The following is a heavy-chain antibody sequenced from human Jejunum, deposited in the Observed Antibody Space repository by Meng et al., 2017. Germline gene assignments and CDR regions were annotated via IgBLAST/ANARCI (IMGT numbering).Heavy chain of an antibody. V-gene: IGHV3-23*01. CDR3: AKGSYIDSYEVRH. CDR2: TSGSGSST. J-gene: IGHJ4*02. CDR1: GFTFSNFA. Sequence: GESLKISCAASGFTFSNFAMSWVRQAPGKGLEWVSATSGSGSSTYYADSVKGRFTISRDNSKNTLYLQMNSLRAEDTAVYYCAKGSYIDSYEVRHWGQGTLVTVSS. D-gene: IGHD3-16*01.